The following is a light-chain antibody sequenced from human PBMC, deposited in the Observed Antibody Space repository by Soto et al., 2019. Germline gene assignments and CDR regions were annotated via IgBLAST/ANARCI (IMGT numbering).Light chain of an antibody. Sequence: EIVLTQSPGTLSLSPGEIATLSCRASQSVSSSYLAWYQQTPGRAPKLLIYAASSLQSGVPSRFSGSGSGTEFTLTISSLQPDDFATYYCQHYNVYPWTFGQGTKVDIK. CDR2: AAS. V-gene: IGKV3-20*01. CDR3: QHYNVYPWT. J-gene: IGKJ1*01. CDR1: QSVSSSY.